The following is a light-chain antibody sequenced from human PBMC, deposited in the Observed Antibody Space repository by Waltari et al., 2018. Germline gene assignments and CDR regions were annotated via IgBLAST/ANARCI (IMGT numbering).Light chain of an antibody. Sequence: EIVLTQSPGTLSLSPGDRATLSCRASQSVRSSYLAWYHQKPGQAPRLLIYDATSRATDIPDRFSGSGSGTDFTLTISRLEPEDFAVYYCQQYGSSSWTFGQGTKVEIK. CDR2: DAT. V-gene: IGKV3-20*01. CDR1: QSVRSSY. CDR3: QQYGSSSWT. J-gene: IGKJ1*01.